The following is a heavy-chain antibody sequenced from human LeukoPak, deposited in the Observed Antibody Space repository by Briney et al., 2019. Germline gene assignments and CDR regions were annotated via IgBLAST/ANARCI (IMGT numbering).Heavy chain of an antibody. CDR3: ARGGFSNWFDP. CDR1: GGSISNYY. D-gene: IGHD3-10*01. J-gene: IGHJ5*02. CDR2: IYYSGST. Sequence: SETLSLTCTVSGGSISNYYWSWIRQPPGKGLEWIGYIYYSGSTNYNPSLKSRVTISIDTSKNQFSLKLSSVTAADTAVYYCARGGFSNWFDPWGQGTLVTVSS. V-gene: IGHV4-59*01.